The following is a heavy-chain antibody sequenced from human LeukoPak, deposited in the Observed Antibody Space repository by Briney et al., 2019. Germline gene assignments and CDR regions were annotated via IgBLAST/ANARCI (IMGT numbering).Heavy chain of an antibody. CDR1: GFTFGGYG. CDR2: IAYDGSRA. V-gene: IGHV3-33*01. D-gene: IGHD1-14*01. Sequence: PGGSLRLSCAGSGFTFGGYGMHWFRQTPGKGLEWVAVIAYDGSRAFYADSVKGRFTISRDNSKTTMSVRIDDLRAEDTAVYYCTRYNNDHFDYWGQGTLVTVSS. CDR3: TRYNNDHFDY. J-gene: IGHJ4*02.